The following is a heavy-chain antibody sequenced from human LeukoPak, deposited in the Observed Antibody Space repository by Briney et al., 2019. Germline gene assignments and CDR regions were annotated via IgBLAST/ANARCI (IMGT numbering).Heavy chain of an antibody. CDR1: GGSISSYY. D-gene: IGHD3-3*01. V-gene: IGHV4-59*01. Sequence: PSETLSLTCTVSGGSISSYYWSWIRQPPGKGLEWIGYIYYSGSTNYSPSLKSRVTISVDTSKNQFSLKLSSVTAADTAVYYCARVSRSWSGYYPYYFDYWGQGTLVTVSS. CDR3: ARVSRSWSGYYPYYFDY. J-gene: IGHJ4*02. CDR2: IYYSGST.